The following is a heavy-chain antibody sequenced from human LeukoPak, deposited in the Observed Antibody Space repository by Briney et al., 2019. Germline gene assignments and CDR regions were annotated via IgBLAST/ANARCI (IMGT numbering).Heavy chain of an antibody. D-gene: IGHD2-15*01. J-gene: IGHJ5*02. CDR1: GDSISSGDYY. Sequence: SETLSLTCTVSGDSISSGDYYWRWIRQPAGKGLEWIGYIYYSGSTNYNPSLKSRVTISVDTSKNQFSLKLSSVTAADTAVYYCARDHPTYCSGGGCYGTWFDPWGQGTLVTVSS. CDR3: ARDHPTYCSGGGCYGTWFDP. CDR2: IYYSGST. V-gene: IGHV4-61*10.